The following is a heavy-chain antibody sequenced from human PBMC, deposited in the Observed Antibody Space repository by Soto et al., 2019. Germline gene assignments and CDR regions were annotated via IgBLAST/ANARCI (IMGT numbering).Heavy chain of an antibody. CDR3: ARLRHYYDFWSGFGGYYYYGMDV. D-gene: IGHD3-3*01. Sequence: GESLKISFTGSGYSFTSYWIGWVCQMPGKGLEWTGIIYPWDSDTRYSPSFQGQVTISADTFISTAYLQWSSLKASDTARDYCARLRHYYDFWSGFGGYYYYGMDVWGQGATVTVSS. CDR1: GYSFTSYW. CDR2: IYPWDSDT. J-gene: IGHJ6*02. V-gene: IGHV5-51*01.